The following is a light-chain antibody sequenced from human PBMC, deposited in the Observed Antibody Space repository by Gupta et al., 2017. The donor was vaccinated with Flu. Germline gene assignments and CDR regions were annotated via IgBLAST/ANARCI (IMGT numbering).Light chain of an antibody. CDR3: MQATHWPPYT. CDR2: KVS. Sequence: TLGQPASISCRSSQSLVSIDGNTYLHWFQQRPGQSPRRLIYKVSNRDSGVPDRFSGSGSATDFTLKISRVEAEDIGTYYCMQATHWPPYTFGQGTKLELK. CDR1: QSLVSIDGNTY. V-gene: IGKV2-30*01. J-gene: IGKJ2*01.